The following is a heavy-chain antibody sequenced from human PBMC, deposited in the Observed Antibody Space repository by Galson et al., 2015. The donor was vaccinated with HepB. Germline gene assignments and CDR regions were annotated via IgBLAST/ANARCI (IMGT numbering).Heavy chain of an antibody. V-gene: IGHV3-15*07. D-gene: IGHD3-10*01. CDR2: IKSKTDGETT. J-gene: IGHJ4*02. Sequence: SLRLSCAASGFTFSNAWMNWVRQAPGKGLEWVGRIKSKTDGETTDYAAPVKGRFTISRDDSKNTLYLQMNSLKTEDTAVYYCTTDGPQRGWFGELGEEKIDHWGQGTLVTVSS. CDR3: TTDGPQRGWFGELGEEKIDH. CDR1: GFTFSNAW.